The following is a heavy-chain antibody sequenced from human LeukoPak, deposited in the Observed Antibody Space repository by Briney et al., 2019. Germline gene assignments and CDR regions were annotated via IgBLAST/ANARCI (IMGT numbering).Heavy chain of an antibody. D-gene: IGHD3-22*01. CDR1: GYTFTSYG. CDR2: ISVYNGNT. CDR3: ARDGQYYFDSSGYSLIPDAFNI. J-gene: IGHJ3*02. V-gene: IGHV1-18*01. Sequence: GASVKVSCKASGYTFTSYGISWVRQAPGQGLEWMGWISVYNGNTNYAQKLQGRVTMTTDTSTGTAYMELRSLRSDDTAVYYCARDGQYYFDSSGYSLIPDAFNIWGQGTMVTVSS.